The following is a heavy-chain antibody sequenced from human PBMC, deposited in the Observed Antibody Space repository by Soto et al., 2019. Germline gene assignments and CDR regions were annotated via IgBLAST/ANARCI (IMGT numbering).Heavy chain of an antibody. CDR3: AKTFMSLPLPRHSYYMDV. CDR1: GSTFSSYA. V-gene: IGHV3-23*01. CDR2: ISGSGGST. Sequence: GGSLRLSCAASGSTFSSYAMSWVRQAPGKGLEWVSAISGSGGSTYYADSVKGRFTISRDNSKNTLYLQMNSLRAEDTAVYYCAKTFMSLPLPRHSYYMDVWCKGTTVTVSS. J-gene: IGHJ6*03. D-gene: IGHD3-10*02.